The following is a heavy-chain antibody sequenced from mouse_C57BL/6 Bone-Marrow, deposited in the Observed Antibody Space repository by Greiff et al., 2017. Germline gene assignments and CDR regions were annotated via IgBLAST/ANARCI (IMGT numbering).Heavy chain of an antibody. D-gene: IGHD2-14*01. CDR2: IDPENGDT. Sequence: EVQLQQSGAELVRPGASVKLSCTASGFNIKDDYMHWVKQRPEQGLEWIGWIDPENGDTEYASQFQGKATITADTSSNTAYQQLSSLTSEDTAVYYCTRGVLTDYWGQGTTLTVSS. CDR1: GFNIKDDY. J-gene: IGHJ2*01. V-gene: IGHV14-4*01. CDR3: TRGVLTDY.